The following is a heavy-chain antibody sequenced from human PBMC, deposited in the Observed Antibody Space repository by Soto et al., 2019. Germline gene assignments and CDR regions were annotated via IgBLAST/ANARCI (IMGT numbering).Heavy chain of an antibody. D-gene: IGHD2-2*02. J-gene: IGHJ6*02. V-gene: IGHV1-18*01. CDR3: ARCFEDYITSSPYSFYYGMDV. Sequence: ASVKVSCKASGYIFTSYGITWVRQVPGQGLEWMGWVSAKNGKTDYAETFQGRVTMTTDTSTNTAYMEVRSLRSDDTAVYYCARCFEDYITSSPYSFYYGMDVWGQGTTVTVSS. CDR1: GYIFTSYG. CDR2: VSAKNGKT.